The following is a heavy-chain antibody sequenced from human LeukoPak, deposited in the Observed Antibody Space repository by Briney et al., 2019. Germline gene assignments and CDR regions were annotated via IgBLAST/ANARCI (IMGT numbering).Heavy chain of an antibody. CDR3: ARGFVDYWSGYYRRDWFDP. CDR2: MSPNTGKT. V-gene: IGHV1-8*03. CDR1: GYTFTNHD. J-gene: IGHJ5*02. D-gene: IGHD3-3*01. Sequence: ASVKVSCKASGYTFTNHDINWVRQATGQGLEWMGRMSPNTGKTDYAEKFQGRVTITRDTSMNTVYLKLRSLRSDDMAVYYCARGFVDYWSGYYRRDWFDPWGQGTLVTVSS.